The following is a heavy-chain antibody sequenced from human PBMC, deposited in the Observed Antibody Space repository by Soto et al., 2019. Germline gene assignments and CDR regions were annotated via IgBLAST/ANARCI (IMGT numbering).Heavy chain of an antibody. Sequence: SENLSLTCAGSGGSISSGGYSWSWIRQPPGKGLEWIGYISHSGSTYYNPSLKSRVTISVDRSKNQFSLKLSSVTAADTAVYHCARCSVSRGKGTLLTVSS. D-gene: IGHD3-10*02. CDR1: GGSISSGGYS. CDR2: ISHSGST. V-gene: IGHV4-30-2*01. J-gene: IGHJ4*02. CDR3: ARCSVS.